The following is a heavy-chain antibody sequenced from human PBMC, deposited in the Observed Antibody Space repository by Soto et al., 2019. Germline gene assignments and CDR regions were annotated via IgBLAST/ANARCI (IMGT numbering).Heavy chain of an antibody. J-gene: IGHJ6*02. CDR1: GFSVSTSGVG. CDR2: IYWDDDK. CDR3: AHKGGRGAGMDV. V-gene: IGHV2-5*02. Sequence: QITLKESGPTLVKPTQTLTLTCTFSGFSVSTSGVGVAWIRQPPGKALEWLALIYWDDDKRYSPFLQSRATITKDTSKNQVVLTMTNMDPVDTATYYCAHKGGRGAGMDVWGQGTTVTVSS. D-gene: IGHD2-15*01.